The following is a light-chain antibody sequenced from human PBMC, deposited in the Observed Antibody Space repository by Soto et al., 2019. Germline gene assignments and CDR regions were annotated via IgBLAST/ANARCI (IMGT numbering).Light chain of an antibody. Sequence: EIVLTQSPATLSLSPGERATLSCRASQSVSSYLAWYQQKPGQAPRLLIYGASTRATGIPDRFSGSGSGTDFTLTISSLQSEDFAVYYCQQYNKWPRTFGQGTKVDIK. V-gene: IGKV3D-15*01. J-gene: IGKJ1*01. CDR3: QQYNKWPRT. CDR1: QSVSSY. CDR2: GAS.